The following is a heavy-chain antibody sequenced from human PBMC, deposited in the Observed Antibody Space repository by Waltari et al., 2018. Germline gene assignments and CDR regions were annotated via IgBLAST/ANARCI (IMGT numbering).Heavy chain of an antibody. CDR2: IWNDGSIK. CDR3: AKEKWLTGPCDD. J-gene: IGHJ4*02. CDR1: DSTLSNSG. D-gene: IGHD5-12*01. V-gene: IGHV3-33*06. Sequence: QVQLVQSGGGVVQPGRSLRLSCPASDSTLSNSGMHWVRQAPGKGLEWVALIWNDGSIKNYADSVTGRFTISRDNSKNTLFLQMNSLRVEDTAVYFCAKEKWLTGPCDDWGQGALVTVSS.